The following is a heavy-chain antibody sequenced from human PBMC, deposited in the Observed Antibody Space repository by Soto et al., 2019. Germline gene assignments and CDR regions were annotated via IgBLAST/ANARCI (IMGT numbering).Heavy chain of an antibody. CDR2: IIPIFGTA. CDR3: APWGGYCSGGSCPDYYYYGMDV. V-gene: IGHV1-69*01. D-gene: IGHD2-15*01. CDR1: GGTFSSYA. Sequence: QVQLVQSGAEVKKPGSSVKVSCKASGGTFSSYAISWVRQAPGQGLEWMGGIIPIFGTANYAQKFQGRVTITADESTSTAYMELSSLRSEDTAVYYCAPWGGYCSGGSCPDYYYYGMDVCGQGTTVTVSS. J-gene: IGHJ6*02.